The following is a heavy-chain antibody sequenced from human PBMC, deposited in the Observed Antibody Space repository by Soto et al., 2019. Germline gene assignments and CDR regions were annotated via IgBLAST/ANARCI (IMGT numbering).Heavy chain of an antibody. CDR3: AKVTSGWFGDY. CDR1: GFTFSSYG. V-gene: IGHV3-33*06. Sequence: GGSLRLSCAASGFTFSSYGMHWVRQAPGKGLEWVAVIWYDGSNKYYADSVKGRFTISRDNSKNMLYLQMNSLRVEDTAVYYCAKVTSGWFGDYWGQGTRVTVSS. CDR2: IWYDGSNK. J-gene: IGHJ4*02. D-gene: IGHD6-19*01.